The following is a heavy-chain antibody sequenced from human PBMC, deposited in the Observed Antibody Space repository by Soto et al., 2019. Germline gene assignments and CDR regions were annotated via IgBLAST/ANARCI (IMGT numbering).Heavy chain of an antibody. CDR3: ARGRSFYDSSGYRFDD. V-gene: IGHV4-34*01. J-gene: IGHJ4*02. Sequence: SETLSLTCAVSGVPFTAFYWTWIRQAPGKGLEWIGEINHRGKTVYSPSLGSRVTLSADTSKSQVSLELTSVTAADTAVYYCARGRSFYDSSGYRFDDWGQGTLVTVS. CDR2: INHRGKT. CDR1: GVPFTAFY. D-gene: IGHD3-22*01.